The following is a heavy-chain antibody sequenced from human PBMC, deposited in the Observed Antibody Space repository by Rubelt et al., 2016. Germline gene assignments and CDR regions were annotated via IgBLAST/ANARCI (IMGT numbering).Heavy chain of an antibody. CDR2: IIPHFGTA. Sequence: QVQLVQSGAEVKKPGSSVKVSCKASGGTFSSYAIRWVRQAPGQGLEWMGGIIPHFGTANYAQKFQGRVTITADKSTSTAYMELSSLRSEDTAVYYCARDLVGVVITTHDAFDIWGQGTMVTVSS. CDR1: GGTFSSYA. D-gene: IGHD3-22*01. CDR3: ARDLVGVVITTHDAFDI. V-gene: IGHV1-69*06. J-gene: IGHJ3*02.